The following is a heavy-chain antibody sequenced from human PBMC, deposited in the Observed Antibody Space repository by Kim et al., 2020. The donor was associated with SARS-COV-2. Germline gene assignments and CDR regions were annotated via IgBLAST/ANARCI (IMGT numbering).Heavy chain of an antibody. Sequence: SETLSLTCTVSGGSISSYYWSWIRQPPGKGLEWIGYIYYIGSTNYNPSLKSRVTISVDTSKNQFSLKLSSVTAADTAVYYCARVLRGSWGAFDIWGQGTMVTVSS. CDR3: ARVLRGSWGAFDI. CDR2: IYYIGST. J-gene: IGHJ3*02. D-gene: IGHD1-26*01. CDR1: GGSISSYY. V-gene: IGHV4-59*08.